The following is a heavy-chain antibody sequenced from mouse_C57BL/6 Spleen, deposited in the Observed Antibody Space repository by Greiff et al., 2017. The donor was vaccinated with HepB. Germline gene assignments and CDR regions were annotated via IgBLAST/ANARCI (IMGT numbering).Heavy chain of an antibody. CDR3: AREGAYYSNYEYAMDY. D-gene: IGHD2-5*01. CDR2: IYPRSGNT. Sequence: VKLVESGAELARPGASVKLSCKASGYTFTSYGISWVKQRTGQGLEWIGEIYPRSGNTYYNEKFKGKATLTADKSSSTAYMELRSLTSEDSAVYFCAREGAYYSNYEYAMDYWGQGTSVTVSS. CDR1: GYTFTSYG. V-gene: IGHV1-81*01. J-gene: IGHJ4*01.